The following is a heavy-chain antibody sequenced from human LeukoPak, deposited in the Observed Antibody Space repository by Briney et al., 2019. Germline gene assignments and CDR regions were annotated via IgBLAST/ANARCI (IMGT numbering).Heavy chain of an antibody. Sequence: GGSLRLSCAASGFTVSTNFMNWVRQAPGKGLEWVSILSTGGSTDYADSVKGRFTISRDSSKNTLYLQMNSLRAEDTAVYYCARGKSGSSHDYWGQGTLVTVSS. CDR1: GFTVSTNF. CDR2: LSTGGST. J-gene: IGHJ4*02. D-gene: IGHD1-26*01. V-gene: IGHV3-66*01. CDR3: ARGKSGSSHDY.